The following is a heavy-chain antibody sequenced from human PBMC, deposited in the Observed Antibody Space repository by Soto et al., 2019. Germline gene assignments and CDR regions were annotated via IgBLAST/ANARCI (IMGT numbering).Heavy chain of an antibody. Sequence: PGGSLRLSCTTSGFTFGDYAISWVRQAPGKGLEWVGFIRSKTYAGTTEYAASVRGRFTISRDDSESIAFLQMNRLQIEDTGVYFCSRNVSENYWGQGTLVTVSS. CDR3: SRNVSENY. CDR2: IRSKTYAGTT. J-gene: IGHJ4*02. D-gene: IGHD3-3*01. V-gene: IGHV3-49*04. CDR1: GFTFGDYA.